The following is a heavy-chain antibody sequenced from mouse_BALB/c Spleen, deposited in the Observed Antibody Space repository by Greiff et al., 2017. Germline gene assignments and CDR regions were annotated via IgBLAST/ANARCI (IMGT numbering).Heavy chain of an antibody. CDR3: ARLGYAMDY. V-gene: IGHV3-2*02. J-gene: IGHJ4*01. Sequence: VQLKESGPGLVKPSQSLSLTCTVTGYSITSDYAWNWIRQFPGNKLEWMGYISYSGSTSYNPSLKSRISITRDTSKNQFFLQLNSVTTEDTATYYCARLGYAMDYWGQGTSVTVSS. CDR2: ISYSGST. CDR1: GYSITSDYA.